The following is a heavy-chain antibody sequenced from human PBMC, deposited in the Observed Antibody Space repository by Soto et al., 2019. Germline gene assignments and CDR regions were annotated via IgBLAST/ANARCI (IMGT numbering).Heavy chain of an antibody. Sequence: GGSLRLSCAASGFTFDDYAMHWVRQVPGKGLEWVSGINWNSGSIGYGDSVKGRFAIPRDNAKNSLHLQMNSLSAEDTAFYYCVKDESINWYSGHFRHWGQGTLVTVS. CDR1: GFTFDDYA. CDR3: VKDESINWYSGHFRH. CDR2: INWNSGSI. D-gene: IGHD6-13*01. V-gene: IGHV3-9*01. J-gene: IGHJ1*01.